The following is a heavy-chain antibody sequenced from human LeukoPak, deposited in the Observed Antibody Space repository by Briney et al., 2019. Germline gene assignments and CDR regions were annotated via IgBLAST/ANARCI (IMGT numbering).Heavy chain of an antibody. V-gene: IGHV3-33*01. CDR2: IWYDGSNK. D-gene: IGHD1-1*01. J-gene: IGHJ4*02. Sequence: GGPLRLSCAASGFTFSSYGMHWVRQAPGKGLEWVAVIWYDGSNKYYADSVKGRFTISRDNSKNTLYLQMNSLRAEDTAVYYCARDNSRLAGTLDYWGQGTLVTVSS. CDR3: ARDNSRLAGTLDY. CDR1: GFTFSSYG.